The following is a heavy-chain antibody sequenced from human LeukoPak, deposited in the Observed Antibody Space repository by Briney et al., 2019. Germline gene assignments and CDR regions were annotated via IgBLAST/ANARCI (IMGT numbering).Heavy chain of an antibody. J-gene: IGHJ4*02. CDR1: GFTFSLYW. CDR3: AGGTGFIIKD. Sequence: GGSLRLSYAASGFTFSLYWMNWVRRAPGKGLEWVANIKQDGSEKNYVDSVKGRFTISRDNAKNSLYLQMNNLRVEDTAMYYCAGGTGFIIKDWGQGTLVTVSS. CDR2: IKQDGSEK. V-gene: IGHV3-7*03. D-gene: IGHD3-9*01.